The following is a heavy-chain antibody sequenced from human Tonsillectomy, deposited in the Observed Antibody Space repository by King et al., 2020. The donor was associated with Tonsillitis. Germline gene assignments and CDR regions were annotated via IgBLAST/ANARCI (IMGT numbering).Heavy chain of an antibody. Sequence: VQLVESGGGVVQPGRSLRLSCAASGFTFSSYGMHWVRQAPGKGLEWVAVISYDRSNKYYADSVKGRFTISRDNSNNTLHLQMNSLGAEDTAVYCCVKGGDSSGWSWELGYCYGMDVWGQGTTVTVSS. D-gene: IGHD6-19*01. CDR3: VKGGDSSGWSWELGYCYGMDV. V-gene: IGHV3-30*18. CDR2: ISYDRSNK. CDR1: GFTFSSYG. J-gene: IGHJ6*02.